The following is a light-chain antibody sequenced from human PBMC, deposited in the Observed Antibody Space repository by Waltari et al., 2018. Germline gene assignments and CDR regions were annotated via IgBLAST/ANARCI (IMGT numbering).Light chain of an antibody. CDR1: QSVSSN. CDR3: QQYNSYSLT. Sequence: IVMTQSPATLSVSPGEGATLSCRVSQSVSSNLAWYQQKPGQAPRLLIYGASTRATGFPVRFSGSGSVTEFTLTISSLQSEDFAVYYCQQYNSYSLTFGGGTKVEIK. V-gene: IGKV3-15*01. J-gene: IGKJ4*01. CDR2: GAS.